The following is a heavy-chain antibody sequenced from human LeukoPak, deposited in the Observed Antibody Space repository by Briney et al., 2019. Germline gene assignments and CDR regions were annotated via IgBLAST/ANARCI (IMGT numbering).Heavy chain of an antibody. D-gene: IGHD2-21*01. CDR1: EFTFSKYW. CDR2: IKEDGSEK. CDR3: ATLLPMDV. V-gene: IGHV3-7*01. J-gene: IGHJ6*03. Sequence: PGGCLRLSCAASEFTFSKYWMSWVRQAPGKGLQWLAHIKEDGSEKYYVDSVKGRFIISRDNAKNSLYLEMNSLRGEDTAVYYCATLLPMDVWGTGTTVTVSS.